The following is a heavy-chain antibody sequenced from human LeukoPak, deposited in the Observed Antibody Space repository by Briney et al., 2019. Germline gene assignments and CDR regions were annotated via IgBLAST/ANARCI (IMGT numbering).Heavy chain of an antibody. D-gene: IGHD6-13*01. J-gene: IGHJ4*02. Sequence: GGSLRLSCAASGFTFSSYAMSWVRQAPGKGLEWVSAISGSGGSTYYADSAKGRFTISRDNSKNTLYLQMNSLRAEGTAVYYCAKDGGLAAAGTWGYWGQGTLVTVSS. CDR1: GFTFSSYA. V-gene: IGHV3-23*01. CDR2: ISGSGGST. CDR3: AKDGGLAAAGTWGY.